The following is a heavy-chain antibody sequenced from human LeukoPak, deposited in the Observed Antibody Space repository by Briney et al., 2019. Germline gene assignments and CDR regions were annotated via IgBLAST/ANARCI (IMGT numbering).Heavy chain of an antibody. D-gene: IGHD6-6*01. V-gene: IGHV4-39*01. CDR1: GVSISSSSYY. J-gene: IGHJ6*02. CDR2: IYYSGST. Sequence: PSETLSLTCTVSGVSISSSSYYWGWIRQPPGKGLEWIGSIYYSGSTYYNPSLKSRVTISVDTSKNQFSLKLSSVTAADTAVYYCARRSIAKNYYYGMDVWGQGTTVTVSS. CDR3: ARRSIAKNYYYGMDV.